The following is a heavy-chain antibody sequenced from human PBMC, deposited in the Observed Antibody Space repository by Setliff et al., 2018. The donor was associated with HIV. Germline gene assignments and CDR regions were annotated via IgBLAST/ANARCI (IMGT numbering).Heavy chain of an antibody. V-gene: IGHV4-34*01. J-gene: IGHJ6*03. CDR1: GESFSDYS. D-gene: IGHD2-15*01. CDR2: INHSGST. CDR3: ARGRCSGGSCYGRYSYFYMDV. Sequence: LSLTCAVYGESFSDYSWTWIRQPPGKGLEWIGEINHSGSTNYNPSLKSRVSISVDTSKNQFPLILTSLTAADTAVYYSARGRCSGGSCYGRYSYFYMDVWGKGTTVTVSS.